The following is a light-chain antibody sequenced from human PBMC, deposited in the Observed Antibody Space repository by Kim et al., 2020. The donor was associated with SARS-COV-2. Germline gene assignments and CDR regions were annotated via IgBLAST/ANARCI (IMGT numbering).Light chain of an antibody. CDR3: QQRSNWPRT. Sequence: LSPGERAPLSCRASQSVSSYLAWYQQKPGQTPRLLIYDATNRATGIPARFSGSGSGTDFTLTISSLEPEDFAVHYCQQRSNWPRTFGQGTKVDIK. J-gene: IGKJ1*01. V-gene: IGKV3-11*01. CDR1: QSVSSY. CDR2: DAT.